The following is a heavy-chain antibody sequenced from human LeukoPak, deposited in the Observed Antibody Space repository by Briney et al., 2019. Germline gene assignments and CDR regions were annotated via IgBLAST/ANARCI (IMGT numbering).Heavy chain of an antibody. CDR3: TRVTHCSSTSCSQFDP. J-gene: IGHJ5*02. CDR2: MNPNSGNS. CDR1: GYTFTSYD. V-gene: IGHV1-8*03. D-gene: IGHD2-2*01. Sequence: ASVKVSCKASGYTFTSYDINWVRQATGQGLEWMGWMNPNSGNSGYAQKFQGRVTITRNTSISTAYMELSSLRSEDTAVYYCTRVTHCSSTSCSQFDPWGQGTLVTVSS.